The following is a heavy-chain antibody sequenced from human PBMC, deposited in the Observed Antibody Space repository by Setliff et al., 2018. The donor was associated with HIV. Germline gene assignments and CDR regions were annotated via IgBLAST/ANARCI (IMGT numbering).Heavy chain of an antibody. V-gene: IGHV4-34*01. J-gene: IGHJ5*02. D-gene: IGHD3-22*01. CDR3: ASRIYYYDSNNFLREEGFDP. CDR1: GGSFSGYF. Sequence: SETLSLTCTVYGGSFSGYFWSWIRQTPGKGLEWIGEINHSGSTNYNPSLKSRVTISLDTSKSQFSLNLTSVTAADTAVYYCASRIYYYDSNNFLREEGFDPWGQGTLVTVSS. CDR2: INHSGST.